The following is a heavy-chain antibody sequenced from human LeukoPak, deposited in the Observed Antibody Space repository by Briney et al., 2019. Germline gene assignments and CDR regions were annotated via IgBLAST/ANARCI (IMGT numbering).Heavy chain of an antibody. CDR2: ISAYNGNT. V-gene: IGHV1-18*01. CDR3: ARVCIVVVPAASPYYFDY. D-gene: IGHD2-2*01. Sequence: ASVKVSCKASGYTFTSYGISWVRQAPGQGLEWMGWISAYNGNTNYAQKLQGRVTMTTDTSTGTAYMELRSLRSDDTAVYYCARVCIVVVPAASPYYFDYWGQGTLVTVSS. CDR1: GYTFTSYG. J-gene: IGHJ4*02.